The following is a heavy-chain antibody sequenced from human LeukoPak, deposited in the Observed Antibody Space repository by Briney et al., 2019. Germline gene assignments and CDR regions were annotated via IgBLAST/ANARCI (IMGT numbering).Heavy chain of an antibody. Sequence: SVKVSCKASGGTFSSYAISWVRQAPGQGLEWMGGIIPIFGTANCAQKFQGRVTITTDESTSTAYMELSSLRSEDTAVYYCARVSSSSDAFDIWGQGTMVTVSS. J-gene: IGHJ3*02. CDR1: GGTFSSYA. CDR2: IIPIFGTA. D-gene: IGHD6-6*01. CDR3: ARVSSSSDAFDI. V-gene: IGHV1-69*05.